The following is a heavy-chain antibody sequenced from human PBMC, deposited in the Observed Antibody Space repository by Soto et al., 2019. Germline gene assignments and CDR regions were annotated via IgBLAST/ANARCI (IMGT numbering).Heavy chain of an antibody. Sequence: PSETLSLTCAVSGGSISSFNWWSWIRQTPGKGLEWIGEIYHSGTTNYNPSLKSRATISVDKSKNHFSLKLTSVTAADTAVYYCARDRVAATRTSYYGLAAWGQGTTVTVSS. J-gene: IGHJ6*02. CDR1: GGSISSFNW. CDR3: ARDRVAATRTSYYGLAA. D-gene: IGHD6-25*01. V-gene: IGHV4-4*02. CDR2: IYHSGTT.